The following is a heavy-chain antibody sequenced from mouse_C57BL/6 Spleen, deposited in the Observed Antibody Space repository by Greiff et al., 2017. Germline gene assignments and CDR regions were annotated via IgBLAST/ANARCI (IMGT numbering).Heavy chain of an antibody. CDR1: GYTFTSYW. CDR3: AFFYYDSSYDYAMDY. V-gene: IGHV1-52*01. Sequence: QVQLQQPGAELVRPGSSVKLSCKASGYTFTSYWMHWVKQRPIQGLEWIGNIYPSDSETHYTQKFKDKATLTVDKSSSTAYMQLSCLTSEDSAVYYCAFFYYDSSYDYAMDYWGQGTSVTVSS. D-gene: IGHD1-1*01. J-gene: IGHJ4*01. CDR2: IYPSDSET.